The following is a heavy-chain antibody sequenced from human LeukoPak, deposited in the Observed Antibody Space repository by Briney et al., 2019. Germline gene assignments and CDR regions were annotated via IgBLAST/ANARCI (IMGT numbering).Heavy chain of an antibody. J-gene: IGHJ4*02. D-gene: IGHD1-7*01. CDR2: IYYSGST. CDR1: GGSISSYY. CDR3: ARSNWNYDPDYFDY. V-gene: IGHV4-59*01. Sequence: PSETLSLTCTVSGGSISSYYWSWIRQPPGKGLEWIGYIYYSGSTNYNPSLKSRVTISVDTSKNQFSLKLSSVTAADTAVYYCARSNWNYDPDYFDYWGQGTLVTVSS.